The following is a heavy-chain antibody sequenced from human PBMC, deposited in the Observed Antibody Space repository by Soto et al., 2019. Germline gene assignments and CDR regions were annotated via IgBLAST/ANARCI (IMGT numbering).Heavy chain of an antibody. CDR2: IRSKAYGGTT. D-gene: IGHD3-10*01. CDR3: TREEVIWFGDVARIYYYDYGMDV. Sequence: GGSLRLSCTASGFTFGDYAMSWFRQAPGKGLEWVGFIRSKAYGGTTEYAASVKGRFTISRDDSKSIAYLQMNSLKTEDTAVYYCTREEVIWFGDVARIYYYDYGMDVWGQGTTVTVSS. CDR1: GFTFGDYA. V-gene: IGHV3-49*03. J-gene: IGHJ6*02.